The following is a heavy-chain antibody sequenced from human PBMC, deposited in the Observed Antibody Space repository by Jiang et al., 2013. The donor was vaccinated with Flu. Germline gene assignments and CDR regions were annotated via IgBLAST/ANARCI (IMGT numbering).Heavy chain of an antibody. Sequence: GAEVKKPGASVKVSCKASGYTFTSHGISWVRQAPGQGLEWMGWISAYNGNTNYAQKLQGRVTMTTDTSTSTAYMELRSLRSDDTAVYYCARAPGYSSGWYVGTTNDYWGQGTLVTVSS. CDR2: ISAYNGNT. CDR3: ARAPGYSSGWYVGTTNDY. CDR1: GYTFTSHG. V-gene: IGHV1-18*01. J-gene: IGHJ4*02. D-gene: IGHD6-19*01.